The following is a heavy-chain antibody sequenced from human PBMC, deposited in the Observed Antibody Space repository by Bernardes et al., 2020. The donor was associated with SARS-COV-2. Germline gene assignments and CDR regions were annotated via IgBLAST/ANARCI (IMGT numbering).Heavy chain of an antibody. Sequence: ASVKVSCKASGFTFTNFGITWVRQAPGQGLEWMGWINPYNGNTNNAQKVQGRVTMTTDTSTSTAYMELRSLRSDDTAVYYCARDLKDYSSDWGGIDYWGQGTLVTVSS. CDR3: ARDLKDYSSDWGGIDY. V-gene: IGHV1-18*01. CDR2: INPYNGNT. D-gene: IGHD6-19*01. CDR1: GFTFTNFG. J-gene: IGHJ4*02.